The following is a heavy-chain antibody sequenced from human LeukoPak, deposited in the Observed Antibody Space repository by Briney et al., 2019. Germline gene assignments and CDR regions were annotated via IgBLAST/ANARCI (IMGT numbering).Heavy chain of an antibody. CDR3: ARLRGYSYGLDY. V-gene: IGHV3-11*03. D-gene: IGHD5-18*01. Sequence: GGSLRLSCAASGFSFSDHYMSWIRQAPGKGLEWVSYISSSRSFTNYADSVKGRFTISRDTAKNSLYLQMNCLRAEDTAVYYCARLRGYSYGLDYWGQGILVTVSS. CDR2: ISSSRSFT. CDR1: GFSFSDHY. J-gene: IGHJ4*02.